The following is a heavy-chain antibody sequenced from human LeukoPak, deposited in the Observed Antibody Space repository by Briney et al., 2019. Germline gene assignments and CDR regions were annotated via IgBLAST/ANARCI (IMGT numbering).Heavy chain of an antibody. CDR3: ATDRTSGYHWFDR. V-gene: IGHV1-2*02. D-gene: IGHD3-22*01. CDR1: GYTFTVYY. CDR2: INPNSGDT. Sequence: AAVKVSFKASGYTFTVYYMHWVRQAPGQGGEWMGWINPNSGDTNYAQKFQSRVTITRDPSISTAYMTLSRLTSDDSAMYYCATDRTSGYHWFDRWGQGTLVTVSS. J-gene: IGHJ5*02.